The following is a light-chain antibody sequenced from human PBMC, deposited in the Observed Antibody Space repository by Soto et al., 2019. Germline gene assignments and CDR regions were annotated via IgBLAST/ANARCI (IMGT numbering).Light chain of an antibody. Sequence: QSVLTQPASVSGSPGQSITISCTGSSSDVGRYNLVSWYQQHPGKAPKLIIYEDIERPSGVSNRFSGSKSGNTASLTISGLQTEDEADYYCCSYAGGTSVVFGGGTQLPS. CDR2: EDI. V-gene: IGLV2-23*01. CDR1: SSDVGRYNL. J-gene: IGLJ2*01. CDR3: CSYAGGTSVV.